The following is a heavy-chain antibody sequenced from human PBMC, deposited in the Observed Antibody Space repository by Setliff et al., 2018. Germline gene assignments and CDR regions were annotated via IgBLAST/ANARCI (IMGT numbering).Heavy chain of an antibody. CDR3: ARSFSRREKFLLDY. V-gene: IGHV4-39*07. CDR1: GGSISRNGYY. J-gene: IGHJ4*02. Sequence: SETLSLTCTVSGGSISRNGYYWGWIRQPPGKGLEWIGSIYSSGSTNYNPSLKSRVTISMDTSKNQFSLKVSSVTAADTAVYYCARSFSRREKFLLDYWGQGALVTVSS. CDR2: IYSSGST.